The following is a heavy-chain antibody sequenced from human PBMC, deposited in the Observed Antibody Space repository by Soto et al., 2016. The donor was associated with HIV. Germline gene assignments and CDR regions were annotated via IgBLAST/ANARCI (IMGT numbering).Heavy chain of an antibody. CDR3: ARGSFYDILTAYPYYYYGMDV. Sequence: EVQLVESGGGLVQPGGSLRLSCAASGFTVSSNYMSWVRQAPGKGLEWVSVIYSGGSTYYADSVKGRFTISRDSSKNTLYPQMNSLRAEDTAVYYCARGSFYDILTAYPYYYYGMDVWGQGTTVTVSS. CDR2: IYSGGST. CDR1: GFTVSSNY. J-gene: IGHJ6*02. D-gene: IGHD3-9*01. V-gene: IGHV3-66*01.